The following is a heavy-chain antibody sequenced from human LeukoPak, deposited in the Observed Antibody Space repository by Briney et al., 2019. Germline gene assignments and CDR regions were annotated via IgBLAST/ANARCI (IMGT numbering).Heavy chain of an antibody. CDR2: IHYSGST. J-gene: IGHJ4*02. CDR3: TRVINWGGNQPFDY. Sequence: SETLSLTCSVSGGSISGHYWTWIRQPPGKGLEWIGQIHYSGSTEYNPSLKSRVTISVDRTKNHFSLKLTSVTAADTALYYCTRVINWGGNQPFDYWGQGTLVTVSS. D-gene: IGHD3-16*01. CDR1: GGSISGHY. V-gene: IGHV4-59*11.